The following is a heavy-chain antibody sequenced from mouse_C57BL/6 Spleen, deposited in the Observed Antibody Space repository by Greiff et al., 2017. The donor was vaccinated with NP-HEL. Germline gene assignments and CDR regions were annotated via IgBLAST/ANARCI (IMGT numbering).Heavy chain of an antibody. D-gene: IGHD1-1*01. CDR3: AREGSLLLCFAY. V-gene: IGHV1-53*01. J-gene: IGHJ3*01. CDR2: INPSNGGT. CDR1: GYTFTSYW. Sequence: QVQLQQPGTELVKPGASVKLSCKASGYTFTSYWMHWVKQRPGPGLEWIGNINPSNGGTNYNEKFKSKATLTVDKSSSTAYMQLSSLTSEDSAVYYCAREGSLLLCFAYWGQGTLVTVSA.